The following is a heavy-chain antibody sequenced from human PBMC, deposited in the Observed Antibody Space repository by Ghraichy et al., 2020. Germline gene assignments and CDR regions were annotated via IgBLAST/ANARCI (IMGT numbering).Heavy chain of an antibody. CDR3: ASLLYYDFWSGFFTDAFDI. V-gene: IGHV1-2*02. Sequence: APVKVSCKASGYTFTGYYMHWVRQAPGQGLEWMGWINPNSGGTNYAQKFQGRVTMTRDTSISTAYMELSRLRSDDTAVYYCASLLYYDFWSGFFTDAFDIWGQGTMVTVSS. J-gene: IGHJ3*02. CDR1: GYTFTGYY. D-gene: IGHD3-3*01. CDR2: INPNSGGT.